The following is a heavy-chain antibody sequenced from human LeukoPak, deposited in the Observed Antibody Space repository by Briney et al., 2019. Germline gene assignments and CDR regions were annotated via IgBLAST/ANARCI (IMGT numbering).Heavy chain of an antibody. J-gene: IGHJ6*02. CDR3: ARDSITLFGVVLDSYYYAMDV. V-gene: IGHV4-61*01. CDR2: IYYSGST. CDR1: GDSVSSGRYY. D-gene: IGHD3-3*01. Sequence: PSETLSLTCTVSGDSVSSGRYYWSWIRQPPGKGLEWIGYIYYSGSTNYNPSLKSRVTISVDTSKNQFSLKLSSVTAADTAMYYCARDSITLFGVVLDSYYYAMDVWGQGTTVTVSS.